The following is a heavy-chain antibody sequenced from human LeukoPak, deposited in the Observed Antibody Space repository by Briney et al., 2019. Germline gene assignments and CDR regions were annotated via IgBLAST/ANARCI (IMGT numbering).Heavy chain of an antibody. CDR1: AGSISSSSYC. Sequence: SETLSPTCTVSAGSISSSSYCWGWIRQPPGTGLEWIGRIYYSGRTYYNPSLKSRVTISVDTSKNQFSLKLSSVTAADTAVYYCARRTLRYFDWLLYPLFDYWGQGTLVTVSS. CDR3: ARRTLRYFDWLLYPLFDY. V-gene: IGHV4-39*01. D-gene: IGHD3-9*01. J-gene: IGHJ4*02. CDR2: IYYSGRT.